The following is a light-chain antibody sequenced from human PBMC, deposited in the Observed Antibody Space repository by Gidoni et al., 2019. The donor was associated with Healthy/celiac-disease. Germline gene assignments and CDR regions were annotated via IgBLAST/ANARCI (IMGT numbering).Light chain of an antibody. CDR2: GAS. J-gene: IGKJ1*01. CDR3: QQYYSTPPT. Sequence: DIVMTQPPDSLAVSLGERATINGKSSQSVLYSSNNKNYLAWYQQKPGQPPKLLIYGASTRESGVPDRFSGSGSGTDFTLTISSLQAEDVAVYYCQQYYSTPPTFGQGTKVEIK. V-gene: IGKV4-1*01. CDR1: QSVLYSSNNKNY.